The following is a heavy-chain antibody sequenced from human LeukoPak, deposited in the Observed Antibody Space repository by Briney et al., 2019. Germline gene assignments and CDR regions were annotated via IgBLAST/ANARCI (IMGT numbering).Heavy chain of an antibody. CDR2: ISGSGGRT. CDR1: GFTFSNHG. D-gene: IGHD3-10*01. Sequence: PGGSLRLSCAASGFTFSNHGMNWVRQAPGKGLEWVSGISGSGGRTYYADSVKGRFTISRDNPKNTVYLQMNSLRAEDTAVYYCAKDRSYGAFEIWGQGTMVTVSS. V-gene: IGHV3-23*01. J-gene: IGHJ3*02. CDR3: AKDRSYGAFEI.